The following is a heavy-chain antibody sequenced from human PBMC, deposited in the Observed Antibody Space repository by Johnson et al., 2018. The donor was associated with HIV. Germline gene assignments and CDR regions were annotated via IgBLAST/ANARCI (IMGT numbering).Heavy chain of an antibody. CDR2: IKSKTDGGTT. D-gene: IGHD1-1*01. V-gene: IGHV3-15*01. J-gene: IGHJ3*02. CDR3: ATGTVGTRTEADAFDI. CDR1: GFTFNNAW. Sequence: VQLVESGGGLVQPGGSLRLSCAASGFTFNNAWMNWVRQAPGKGLEWVGRIKSKTDGGTTDYAAPVKGRFTISRDDSKNTLYLQMSSLKTEDAAVYYCATGTVGTRTEADAFDIWCQGTMVTVSS.